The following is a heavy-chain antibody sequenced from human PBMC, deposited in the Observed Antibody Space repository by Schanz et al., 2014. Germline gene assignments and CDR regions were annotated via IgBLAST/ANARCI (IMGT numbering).Heavy chain of an antibody. J-gene: IGHJ4*02. CDR1: GFTFSDYY. Sequence: QVQLVESGGGVVQPGRSLRLSCAASGFTFSDYYMSWVRQAPGKGLEWVSYISSVGISKYYADPVKGRFTISRDSAKNSLYLQMNSLRAEDTAVYYCAGGEYQLLYGNWGQGSLVTVSS. CDR2: ISSVGISK. D-gene: IGHD2-2*02. V-gene: IGHV3-11*01. CDR3: AGGEYQLLYGN.